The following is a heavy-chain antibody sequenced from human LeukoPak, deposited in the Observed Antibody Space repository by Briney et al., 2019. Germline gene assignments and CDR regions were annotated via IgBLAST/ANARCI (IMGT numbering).Heavy chain of an antibody. CDR2: INPSGGST. V-gene: IGHV1-46*01. D-gene: IGHD3-22*01. Sequence: ASVKVSCKASGYTFTSYYMHWVRQAPGQGLEWMGIINPSGGSTSYAQKFQGRVTMTRDMSTSTVYMELSSLRSEDTAVYYCASIRPDPFPYDSSGYYPSWGQGTLVTVSS. J-gene: IGHJ4*02. CDR1: GYTFTSYY. CDR3: ASIRPDPFPYDSSGYYPS.